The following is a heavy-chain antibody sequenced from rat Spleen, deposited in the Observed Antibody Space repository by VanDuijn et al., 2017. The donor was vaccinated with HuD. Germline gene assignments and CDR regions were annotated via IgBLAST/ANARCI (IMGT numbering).Heavy chain of an antibody. CDR1: GFTFSDYY. CDR3: VRHGYTRYYFDY. Sequence: EVQLVESDGGLVQPGRSLKLSCAASGFTFSDYYMAWVRQAPRKGLEWVASIDYEGSGTYYGDSVKGRFTISRDNAKSTLYLQMDSLRSEDTASYYCVRHGYTRYYFDYWGQGVMVTVSS. CDR2: IDYEGSGT. J-gene: IGHJ2*01. V-gene: IGHV5-22*01. D-gene: IGHD1-9*01.